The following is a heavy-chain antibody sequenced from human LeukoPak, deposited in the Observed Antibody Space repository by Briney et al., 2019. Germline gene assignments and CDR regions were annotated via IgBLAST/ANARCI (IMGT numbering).Heavy chain of an antibody. CDR3: ARGLGSESYYGY. CDR1: GYTFTSLY. Sequence: AASVKVSCKASGYTFTSLYIHWVRQAPGQGLEWMGIINPSGDNTNHAQKFEGRLTMTRDTSTSTVYMELSSLRFEDTAVYYCARGLGSESYYGYWGQGTLVAVSS. V-gene: IGHV1-46*01. CDR2: INPSGDNT. D-gene: IGHD1-26*01. J-gene: IGHJ4*02.